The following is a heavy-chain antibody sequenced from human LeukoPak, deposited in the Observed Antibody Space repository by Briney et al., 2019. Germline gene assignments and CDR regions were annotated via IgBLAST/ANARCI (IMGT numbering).Heavy chain of an antibody. D-gene: IGHD6-13*01. Sequence: PSQTLSLTCTVSGGSISSGDYYWSWIRQPPGKGLEWIGYIYYSGSTYYNPSLKSRVTISVDTSKNQFSLKLSSVTAADTAVYYCARERIAAAGTKSPPLTAPFSSDWGQGTLVTVSS. J-gene: IGHJ4*02. CDR1: GGSISSGDYY. CDR3: ARERIAAAGTKSPPLTAPFSSD. CDR2: IYYSGST. V-gene: IGHV4-30-4*08.